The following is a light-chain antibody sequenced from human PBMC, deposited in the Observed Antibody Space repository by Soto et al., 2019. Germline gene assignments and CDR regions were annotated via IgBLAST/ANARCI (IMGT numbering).Light chain of an antibody. CDR3: QQYNEWPLT. J-gene: IGKJ4*01. V-gene: IGKV3-15*01. Sequence: ETVMTQSPATLSVSPGERATLSCGASQSVSTNLAWYQQKPGQVPRLLIYGASTRASDIPARFSCSGSGTEFTLTIGSLQSEDFAVYYCQQYNEWPLTFGGGTKVEIE. CDR2: GAS. CDR1: QSVSTN.